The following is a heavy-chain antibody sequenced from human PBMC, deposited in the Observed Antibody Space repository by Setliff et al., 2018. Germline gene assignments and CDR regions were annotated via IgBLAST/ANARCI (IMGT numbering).Heavy chain of an antibody. J-gene: IGHJ5*02. D-gene: IGHD2-21*01. CDR2: IYPGDSDT. Sequence: GESLTISCRASGYNFNNNWIGWLRQIPGKGPEWIGIIYPGDSDTKYSPSFQGHVFMSVDRSATTAYLQWRSLQASDSALYYCAKFGADYWFGPWGQGALVTVSS. V-gene: IGHV5-51*01. CDR3: AKFGADYWFGP. CDR1: GYNFNNNW.